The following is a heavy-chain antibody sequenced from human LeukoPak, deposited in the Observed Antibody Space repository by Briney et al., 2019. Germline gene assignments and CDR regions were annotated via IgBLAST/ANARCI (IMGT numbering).Heavy chain of an antibody. CDR2: ISGSGGST. V-gene: IGHV3-23*01. D-gene: IGHD2-15*01. CDR3: VKFLVCSGPRGGFDP. J-gene: IGHJ5*02. Sequence: GASLTLSCAASGFTFSSYAMSWVRQAPGKGLEWFSAISGSGGSTYYADSVKGRFTIARDNSKNTRYLGINNLRAEETAVYHCVKFLVCSGPRGGFDPGGRGTLV. CDR1: GFTFSSYA.